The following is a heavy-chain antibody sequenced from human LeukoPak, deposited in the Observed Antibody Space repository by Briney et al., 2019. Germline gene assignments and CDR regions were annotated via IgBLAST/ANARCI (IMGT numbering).Heavy chain of an antibody. D-gene: IGHD1-26*01. CDR3: ARDLDQYSGRYGGFGHDF. J-gene: IGHJ4*02. V-gene: IGHV1-18*01. CDR2: ISAYNGNT. Sequence: ASVKVSCKASSYTFTSYGINWVRQAPGQGLEWMGWISAYNGNTSYAQKLQGRVTMTTDTSTSTAYMELRSLRSDDTAVYYCARDLDQYSGRYGGFGHDFWGQGTLVTVSS. CDR1: SYTFTSYG.